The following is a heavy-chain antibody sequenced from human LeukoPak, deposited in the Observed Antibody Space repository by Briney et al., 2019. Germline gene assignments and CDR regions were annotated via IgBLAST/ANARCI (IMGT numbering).Heavy chain of an antibody. CDR2: IYSGNNT. Sequence: TGGSLRLSCAASGFTVSSNYMSWVRQAPGKGLEWVALIYSGNNTYYADSVKGRFTISRDNSKNTLYLQMSSLRAEDTAVYYCARVKYRYGDYSYWGQGTLVTVSS. V-gene: IGHV3-66*01. J-gene: IGHJ4*02. D-gene: IGHD4-17*01. CDR3: ARVKYRYGDYSY. CDR1: GFTVSSNY.